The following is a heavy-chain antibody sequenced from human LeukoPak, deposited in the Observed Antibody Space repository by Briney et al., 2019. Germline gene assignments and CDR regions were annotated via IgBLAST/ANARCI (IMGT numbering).Heavy chain of an antibody. D-gene: IGHD5-18*01. CDR1: GYSFTSYW. J-gene: IGHJ4*02. CDR3: ARSHTAMLTGSY. V-gene: IGHV5-51*01. Sequence: GEALKISCKGAGYSFTSYWIGWGRQMPGKGLEWRGMIYPGDADTRYSPSFQGQVTISDDKSIRTASLQWSSLKASDTAMYYCARSHTAMLTGSYWGQGTLVTVSS. CDR2: IYPGDADT.